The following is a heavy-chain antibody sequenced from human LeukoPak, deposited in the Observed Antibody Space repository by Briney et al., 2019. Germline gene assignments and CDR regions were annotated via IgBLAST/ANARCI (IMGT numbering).Heavy chain of an antibody. Sequence: GVSVKVSCKASGYTFTSYDINWVRQATGQGLEWMGWMNPNSGNTGYAQKFQGRVTITRNTSISTAYMGLSSLRSEDTAVYYCARDEQLGYYMDVWGKGTTVTVSS. V-gene: IGHV1-8*03. D-gene: IGHD6-13*01. CDR2: MNPNSGNT. J-gene: IGHJ6*03. CDR3: ARDEQLGYYMDV. CDR1: GYTFTSYD.